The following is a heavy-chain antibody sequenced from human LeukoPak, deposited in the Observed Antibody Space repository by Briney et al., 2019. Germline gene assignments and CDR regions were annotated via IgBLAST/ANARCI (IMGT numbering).Heavy chain of an antibody. CDR1: GFTFDDYG. D-gene: IGHD3-10*01. J-gene: IGHJ2*01. Sequence: PGGSLRLSCAASGFTFDDYGMSWVRQAPGKGLEWVSGINWNGGSTGYADSAKGRFTISRDNAKNSLYLQMNSLRAEDTALYYCARGRGERESHWYFDLWGRGTLVTVSS. CDR3: ARGRGERESHWYFDL. V-gene: IGHV3-20*04. CDR2: INWNGGST.